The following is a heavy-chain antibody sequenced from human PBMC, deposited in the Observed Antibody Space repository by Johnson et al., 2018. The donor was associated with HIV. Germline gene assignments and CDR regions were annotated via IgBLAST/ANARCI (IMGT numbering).Heavy chain of an antibody. D-gene: IGHD1-26*01. CDR3: AKESKWESRTPHDFDI. V-gene: IGHV3-30*02. CDR1: GFTFNTYG. CDR2: IRYDGSNK. J-gene: IGHJ3*02. Sequence: QVQLVESGGGVVQPERSPRLSCAASGFTFNTYGMHWVRQAPGKGLEWVAFIRYDGSNKYYVDSVKGRFTISRDNSKNTLYLQMKSLRAEDTAVYYCAKESKWESRTPHDFDIWGQGTMVTVSS.